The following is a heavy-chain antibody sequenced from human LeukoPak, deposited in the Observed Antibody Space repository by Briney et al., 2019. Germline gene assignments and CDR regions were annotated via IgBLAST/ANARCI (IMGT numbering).Heavy chain of an antibody. D-gene: IGHD3-9*01. J-gene: IGHJ4*02. CDR3: ARVLRYFDWLSPPDY. CDR2: ISSSSSTI. CDR1: GFTFSSYS. Sequence: GGSLRLSCAASGFTFSSYSMNWVRQAPGKGLEWVSYISSSSSTIYYADSVKGRFTISRDNAKNSLYLQMNSLRAEDTAVYCCARVLRYFDWLSPPDYWGQGTLVTVSS. V-gene: IGHV3-48*01.